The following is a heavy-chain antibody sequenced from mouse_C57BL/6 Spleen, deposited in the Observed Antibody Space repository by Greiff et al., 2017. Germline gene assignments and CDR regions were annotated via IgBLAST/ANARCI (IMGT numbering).Heavy chain of an antibody. D-gene: IGHD2-3*01. J-gene: IGHJ2*01. Sequence: EVQRVESEGGLVQPGSSMKLSCTASGFTFSDYYMAWVRQVPEKGLEWVANINYDGSSTYYLDSLKSRFIISRDNAKNILYLQMSSLKSEDTATYYCARGAYDGYYFDYWGQGTTLTVSS. CDR1: GFTFSDYY. V-gene: IGHV5-16*01. CDR2: INYDGSST. CDR3: ARGAYDGYYFDY.